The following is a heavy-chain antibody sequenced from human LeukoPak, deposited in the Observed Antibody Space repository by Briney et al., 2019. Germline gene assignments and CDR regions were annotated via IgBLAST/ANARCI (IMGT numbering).Heavy chain of an antibody. CDR1: GGSISSYY. CDR2: IYSSGST. Sequence: PSETLSLTCTVSGGSISSYYWSWIRQPAGKGLEWIGRIYSSGSTNYNPSLKSRVTMSVDTSKNQFSLKLGSVTAADTAVYYCARESYGSESYYFLDYWGQGTLVTVSS. V-gene: IGHV4-4*07. D-gene: IGHD3-10*01. CDR3: ARESYGSESYYFLDY. J-gene: IGHJ4*02.